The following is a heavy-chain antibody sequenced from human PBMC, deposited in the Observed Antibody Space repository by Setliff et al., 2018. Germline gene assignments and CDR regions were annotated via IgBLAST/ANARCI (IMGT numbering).Heavy chain of an antibody. CDR2: ISYGSTI. J-gene: IGHJ4*02. V-gene: IGHV3-48*03. D-gene: IGHD2-2*01. Sequence: GSLRLSCAASGFSFSTYEMNWVRQAPGKGLEWVSYISYGSTIFYADSVKGRFTVSRDNAKNFLYLQMNSLRAEDTAIYYCARVAMGASCSGTSCQKYRFDYWGQGTLVTVSS. CDR3: ARVAMGASCSGTSCQKYRFDY. CDR1: GFSFSTYE.